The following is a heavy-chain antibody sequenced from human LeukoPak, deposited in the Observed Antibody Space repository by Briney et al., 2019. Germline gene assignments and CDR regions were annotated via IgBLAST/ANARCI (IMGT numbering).Heavy chain of an antibody. Sequence: GGSLRLSCTASGFTFSDNSMNWIRQAPGKGLEWVSYIGSSGSTIYYADSVKGRFTISRDNAKNSLYLQMNSLRAEDTAVYYCARVLPTYIGDYWGQGTLVTVSS. D-gene: IGHD1-26*01. CDR1: GFTFSDNS. V-gene: IGHV3-11*04. CDR2: IGSSGSTI. CDR3: ARVLPTYIGDY. J-gene: IGHJ4*02.